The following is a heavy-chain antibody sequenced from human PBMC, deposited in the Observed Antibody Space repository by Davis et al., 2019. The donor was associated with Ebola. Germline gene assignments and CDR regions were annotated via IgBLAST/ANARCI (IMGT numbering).Heavy chain of an antibody. CDR3: ARSGAGNWFDP. D-gene: IGHD1-26*01. Sequence: AASVKVSCKASGYNFNDYYMHWVRQAPRRGLEWMGRINPNSGGTNYAQKFLGRVTMTTDTSITTAYMELRGLTSDDTAVYYCARSGAGNWFDPWGQGTLVTVSS. CDR2: INPNSGGT. V-gene: IGHV1-2*06. CDR1: GYNFNDYY. J-gene: IGHJ5*02.